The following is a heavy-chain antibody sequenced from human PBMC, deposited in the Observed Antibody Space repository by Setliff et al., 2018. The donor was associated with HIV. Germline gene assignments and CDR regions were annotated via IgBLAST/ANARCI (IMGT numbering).Heavy chain of an antibody. CDR3: ARASRWGSIPFDY. J-gene: IGHJ4*02. CDR1: GGSISTGGYY. V-gene: IGHV4-31*03. Sequence: SETLSLTCTVSGGSISTGGYYWSWIRQHPGKGLEWIGYVYNTGGTYYNPSLKGRVTISIDTSKNKFSLKLNSVTAADTAVYFCARASRWGSIPFDYWGQGTLVTVSS. D-gene: IGHD2-21*01. CDR2: VYNTGGT.